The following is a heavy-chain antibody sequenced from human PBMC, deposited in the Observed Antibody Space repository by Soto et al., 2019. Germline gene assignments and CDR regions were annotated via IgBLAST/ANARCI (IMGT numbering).Heavy chain of an antibody. CDR2: ISGSGGST. J-gene: IGHJ6*02. CDR3: AKGDSRGPHAPFCYYYGMDV. D-gene: IGHD3-16*01. CDR1: GFTFSSYA. V-gene: IGHV3-23*01. Sequence: PGGSLRLSCAASGFTFSSYAMSWVRQAPGKGLEWVSAISGSGGSTYYADSVKGRFTISRDNSKNTLYLQMNSLRAEDTAVYYCAKGDSRGPHAPFCYYYGMDVWDQVTTGTVAS.